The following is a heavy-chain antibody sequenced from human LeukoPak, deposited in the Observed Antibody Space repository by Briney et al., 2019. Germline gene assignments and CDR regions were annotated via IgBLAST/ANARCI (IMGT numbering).Heavy chain of an antibody. CDR2: INHSGRT. J-gene: IGHJ4*02. CDR1: GGSFSGYY. V-gene: IGHV4-34*01. Sequence: PSETLSLTCAVYGGSFSGYYWSWIRQPPGKGLEWIGEINHSGRTNYNPSLKSRVTISVDTSKNQFSLKLSSVTAADTAVYYCARGTRHFDYWGQGTLVTVSS. CDR3: ARGTRHFDY.